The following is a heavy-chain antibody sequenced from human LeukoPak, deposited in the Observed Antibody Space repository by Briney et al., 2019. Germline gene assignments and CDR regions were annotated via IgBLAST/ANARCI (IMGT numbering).Heavy chain of an antibody. J-gene: IGHJ4*02. Sequence: GGSQRLSCAASGFTVSINYMSWVRQAPGKGLEWVSVIYSGGNTYYADSVKGRFTISRDNSKNTVYLQMNSLRAEDTAVYYCARGETSSYDYWGQGTLVTVSS. D-gene: IGHD2-2*01. CDR1: GFTVSINY. CDR3: ARGETSSYDY. CDR2: IYSGGNT. V-gene: IGHV3-53*01.